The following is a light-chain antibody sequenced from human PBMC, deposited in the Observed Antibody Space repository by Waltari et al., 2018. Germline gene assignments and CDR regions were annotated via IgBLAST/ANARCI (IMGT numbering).Light chain of an antibody. CDR1: QVISSY. V-gene: IGKV1-9*01. J-gene: IGKJ3*01. Sequence: DIQLTQSPSFVSASVGDTVTITCRASQVISSYLAWYQQRPGKAQKVLIYAVSTLQSGVPSRVSGTGSGTEFTLTISSLQPEDSATYLCQQLDHYPFTFGPGTKVNIK. CDR3: QQLDHYPFT. CDR2: AVS.